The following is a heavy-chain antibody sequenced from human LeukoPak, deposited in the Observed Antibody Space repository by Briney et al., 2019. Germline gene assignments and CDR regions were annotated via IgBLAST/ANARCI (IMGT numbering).Heavy chain of an antibody. J-gene: IGHJ6*02. CDR1: GGSISSSNW. Sequence: PSGTLSLTCAVSGGSISSSNWWSWVRQPPGKGLEWIGEIYHSGSTNYNPSLKSRVTISVDKSKNQFSLKLSSVTAADTAVYYCARDQTHPCGGDCYSFYYYYGMDVWGQGTTVTVSS. D-gene: IGHD2-21*02. CDR3: ARDQTHPCGGDCYSFYYYYGMDV. CDR2: IYHSGST. V-gene: IGHV4-4*02.